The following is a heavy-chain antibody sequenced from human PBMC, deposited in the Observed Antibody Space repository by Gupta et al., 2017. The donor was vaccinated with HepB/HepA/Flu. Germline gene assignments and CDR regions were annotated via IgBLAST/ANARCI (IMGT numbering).Heavy chain of an antibody. D-gene: IGHD4/OR15-4a*01. CDR3: ARGPNYGDRTDYFDY. CDR1: GFIYSNHW. Sequence: EVQLVESGGGLVQPGGSLSLSCAASGFIYSNHWMSWVRQTPGKGLEGVASIKRDGSDISYVDSVRGRFTISRDNAKSSLYLQINSLRAEDTAVYFCARGPNYGDRTDYFDYWGQGTLVTVSS. CDR2: IKRDGSDI. V-gene: IGHV3-7*01. J-gene: IGHJ4*02.